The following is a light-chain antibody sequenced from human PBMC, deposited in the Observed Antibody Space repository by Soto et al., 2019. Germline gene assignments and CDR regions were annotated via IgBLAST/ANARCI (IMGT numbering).Light chain of an antibody. J-gene: IGKJ5*01. V-gene: IGKV3-20*01. CDR2: SAS. CDR3: QHYGRSPR. CDR1: QSVSSIF. Sequence: EIVLTQSPGTLSLSPVARATLSCRASQSVSSIFLAWYLQKPGQAPRLLIYSASSRATGIPDRFSGTGSGTDFTLTISRLEPEDFAVYYCQHYGRSPRVGQGTRLEIK.